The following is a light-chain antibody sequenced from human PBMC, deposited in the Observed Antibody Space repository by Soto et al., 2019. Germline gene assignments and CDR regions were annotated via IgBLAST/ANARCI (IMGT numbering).Light chain of an antibody. CDR3: QQADISQLT. Sequence: DIQMTQSPSSVSASVGDRVTITCRASQAIGDWLAWYQQKPGKAPNLLIYATSTLQSGVPSRFSGRGSETELSLTISRLQPEDFATYHGQQADISQLTFGGGSRVEI. CDR2: ATS. V-gene: IGKV1-12*01. J-gene: IGKJ4*01. CDR1: QAIGDW.